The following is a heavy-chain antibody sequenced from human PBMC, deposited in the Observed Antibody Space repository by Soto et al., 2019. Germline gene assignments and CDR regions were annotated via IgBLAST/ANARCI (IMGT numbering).Heavy chain of an antibody. CDR2: IRSKANSYAT. D-gene: IGHD3-10*01. CDR1: GFTFSGSA. CDR3: TRLEGDGVR. J-gene: IGHJ4*02. Sequence: EVQLVESGGGLVQPGGSLKLSCAASGFTFSGSAMHWVRQASGKGLEWVGSIRSKANSYATAYAASVKGRFTISRDDSKNTAYLQMNSLKTEDTAVYYCTRLEGDGVRWGQGTLVTVSS. V-gene: IGHV3-73*01.